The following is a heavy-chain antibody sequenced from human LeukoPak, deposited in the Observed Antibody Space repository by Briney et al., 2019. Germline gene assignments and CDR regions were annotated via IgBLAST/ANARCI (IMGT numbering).Heavy chain of an antibody. V-gene: IGHV4-59*08. CDR3: ARHGPYYYDSSGRHWYFDL. CDR1: GGSISSYY. J-gene: IGHJ2*01. D-gene: IGHD3-22*01. Sequence: SQTLSLTCTVSGGSISSYYWSWIRQPPGXXLXXXXXXXXXXSTNYNPSLKSRVTISVDTSKNQFSLKLSSVTAADTAVYYCARHGPYYYDSSGRHWYFDLWGRGTLVTVSS. CDR2: XXXXXST.